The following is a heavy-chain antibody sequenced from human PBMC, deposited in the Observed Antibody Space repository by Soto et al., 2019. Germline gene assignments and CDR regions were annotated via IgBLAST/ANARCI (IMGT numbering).Heavy chain of an antibody. V-gene: IGHV4-4*07. J-gene: IGHJ5*02. CDR3: ARGQRFSDWFDP. D-gene: IGHD3-3*01. CDR2: IYSSGST. Sequence: PSETLSLTCTVSGGAISTYYWTWIREPAGKGLEWIGRIYSSGSTKYNSSRQSRVTMSLDTSNTQFSLRLTSVPAADTAVYYCARGQRFSDWFDPWGQRTLVTV. CDR1: GGAISTYY.